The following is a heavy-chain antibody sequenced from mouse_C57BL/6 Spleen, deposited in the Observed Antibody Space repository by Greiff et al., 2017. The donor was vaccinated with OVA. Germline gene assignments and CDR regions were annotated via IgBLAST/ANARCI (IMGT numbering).Heavy chain of an antibody. J-gene: IGHJ2*01. CDR2: IDPSDSYT. Sequence: QVQLQQPGAELVMPGASVKLSCKASGYTFTSYWMHWVKQRPGQGLEWIGEIDPSDSYTNYNQKFKGKSTLTVDKSSSTAYMQLSSLTSEDSAVYYCARGAKYDYAYWGRGTTLTVSS. D-gene: IGHD2-4*01. V-gene: IGHV1-69*01. CDR1: GYTFTSYW. CDR3: ARGAKYDYAY.